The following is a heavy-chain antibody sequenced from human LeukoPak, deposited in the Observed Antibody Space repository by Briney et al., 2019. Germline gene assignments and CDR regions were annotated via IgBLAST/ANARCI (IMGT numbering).Heavy chain of an antibody. CDR1: GGSISSYY. D-gene: IGHD6-6*01. CDR3: AREYSSSSGRTFDY. J-gene: IGHJ4*02. CDR2: ISTTGST. Sequence: SETLSLTCTVSGGSISSYYWNWIRQPAGKGLEWIGRISTTGSTNYNTSLKSRLTMSVDTSKNQFSLRLSSVSAADTAVYYCAREYSSSSGRTFDYWGQGTLVTVSS. V-gene: IGHV4-4*07.